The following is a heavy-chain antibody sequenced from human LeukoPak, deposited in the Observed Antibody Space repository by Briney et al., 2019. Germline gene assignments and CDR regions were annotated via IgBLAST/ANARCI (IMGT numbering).Heavy chain of an antibody. Sequence: PGGSLRLSCAASGFTFSSYWMTWVRQAPGKGLEWVANIKPDGSGKSYVDSVKGRFTMSRDNAKKSLYLEMNSLRAEDTAVYYCASPLLESGCNIHFGLWGRGTLVTVSS. V-gene: IGHV3-7*05. CDR1: GFTFSSYW. CDR3: ASPLLESGCNIHFGL. CDR2: IKPDGSGK. D-gene: IGHD4-23*01. J-gene: IGHJ2*01.